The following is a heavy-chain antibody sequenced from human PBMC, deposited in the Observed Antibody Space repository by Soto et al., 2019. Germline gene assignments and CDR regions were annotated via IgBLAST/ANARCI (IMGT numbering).Heavy chain of an antibody. CDR3: VRVNYGGNLIDY. V-gene: IGHV4-31*03. D-gene: IGHD4-17*01. J-gene: IGHJ4*02. Sequence: QVQLQESGPGLVKPSQTLSLTCTVSGGSISSGGYYWSWIRQHPGKGLEWIGYIYYSGSTYYNPSLKSRVTISVDTSKNQFFLKLISVTAADTAVYYCVRVNYGGNLIDYWGQGTLVTVSS. CDR2: IYYSGST. CDR1: GGSISSGGYY.